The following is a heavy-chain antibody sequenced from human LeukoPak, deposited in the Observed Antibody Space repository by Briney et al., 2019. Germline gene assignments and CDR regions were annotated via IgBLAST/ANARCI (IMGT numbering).Heavy chain of an antibody. CDR2: INPRGDST. J-gene: IGHJ5*02. D-gene: IGHD3-10*01. V-gene: IGHV1-46*01. CDR1: GFPFTSYF. CDR3: ARDTSNYNSWWLDP. Sequence: ASVKVSCKASGFPFTSYFPHWVRQAPGQGLEWMGVINPRGDSTNYAQKFQGRVTMTRDTSTSTVYMELSSLRSEDTAVYYCARDTSNYNSWWLDPWGQGTLVTVSS.